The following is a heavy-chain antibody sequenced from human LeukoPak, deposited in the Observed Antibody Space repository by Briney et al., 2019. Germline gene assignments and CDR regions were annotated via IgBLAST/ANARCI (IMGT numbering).Heavy chain of an antibody. Sequence: SETLSLTCTVSGGSITSYHWTWIRQTPGKGLEWIGFIYYNESTNYNPSLKSRVTISVDRSKNQFSLNLSSVTAADTAVYYCARTGGAGGYWGQGTLVTVSS. D-gene: IGHD3-16*01. CDR3: ARTGGAGGY. V-gene: IGHV4-59*12. CDR2: IYYNEST. CDR1: GGSITSYH. J-gene: IGHJ4*02.